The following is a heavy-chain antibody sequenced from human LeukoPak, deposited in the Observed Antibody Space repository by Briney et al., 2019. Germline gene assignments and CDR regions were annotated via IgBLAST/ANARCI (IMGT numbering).Heavy chain of an antibody. CDR3: ARIRDYCSSTSCYKGFDY. CDR2: IYHSGST. V-gene: IGHV4-30-2*01. CDR1: GGSTSSGGYY. D-gene: IGHD2-2*02. Sequence: PSGTLSLTCAVSGGSTSSGGYYWSWIRQPPGKGLEWIGYIYHSGSTYYNPSLKSRVTISVDRSKNQFSLKLSSVTAADTAVYYCARIRDYCSSTSCYKGFDYWGQGTLVTVSS. J-gene: IGHJ4*02.